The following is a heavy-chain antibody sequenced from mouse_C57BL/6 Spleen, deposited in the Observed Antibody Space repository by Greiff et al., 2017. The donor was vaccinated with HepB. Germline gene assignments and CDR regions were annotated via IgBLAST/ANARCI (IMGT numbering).Heavy chain of an antibody. V-gene: IGHV1-82*01. CDR2: IYPGDGDT. Sequence: VKLMESGPELVKPGASVKISCKASGYAFSSSWMNWVKQRPGKGLEWIGRIYPGDGDTNYNGKFKGKATLTADKSSSTAYMQLSSLTSEDSAVYFCARCYYGSSYVWDYWGQGTTLTVSS. CDR3: ARCYYGSSYVWDY. D-gene: IGHD1-1*01. CDR1: GYAFSSSW. J-gene: IGHJ2*01.